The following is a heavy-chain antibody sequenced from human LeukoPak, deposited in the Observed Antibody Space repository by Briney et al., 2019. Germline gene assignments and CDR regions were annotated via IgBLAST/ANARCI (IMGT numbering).Heavy chain of an antibody. CDR1: GGSISSGSHH. V-gene: IGHV4-39*01. Sequence: PSETLSLTCTVSGGSISSGSHHWGWFRQSPGKGLEWIGSIYYSRTTYYNPSLNSRVTISVVTSKNQFSLQLNSVTAADTAVYYCVRHDGRSGGTMGALDSWGQGSQVTVSS. CDR2: IYYSRTT. CDR3: VRHDGRSGGTMGALDS. D-gene: IGHD4-23*01. J-gene: IGHJ4*02.